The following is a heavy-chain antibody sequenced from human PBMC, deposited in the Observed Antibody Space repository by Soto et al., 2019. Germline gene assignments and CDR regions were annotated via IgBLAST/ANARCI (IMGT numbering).Heavy chain of an antibody. Sequence: PGESLKISCKGSGYSFTSYWIGWVRQMPGKGLDWMGIIYPGDSDTRYSPSFQGQVTISADKSISTAYLQWSSLKASDTAMYYCARHRIEAGLGYYYYYGMDVWGQGTTVTVSS. V-gene: IGHV5-51*01. CDR1: GYSFTSYW. D-gene: IGHD2-15*01. J-gene: IGHJ6*02. CDR2: IYPGDSDT. CDR3: ARHRIEAGLGYYYYYGMDV.